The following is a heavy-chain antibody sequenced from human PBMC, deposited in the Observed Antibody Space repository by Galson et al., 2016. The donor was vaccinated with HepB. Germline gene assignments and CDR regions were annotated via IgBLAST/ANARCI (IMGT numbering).Heavy chain of an antibody. Sequence: SLRLSCAGSGFLFRGYGMHWVRQAPGKGLEWVAADSMDGRRKFYSDSVRGRFTISRDNSNNMLFLQMDSLRPDDTAVYYCAKRREFCPPVGCSVDYWDQGTLVSVSS. CDR2: DSMDGRRK. J-gene: IGHJ4*02. V-gene: IGHV3-30*18. CDR3: AKRREFCPPVGCSVDY. CDR1: GFLFRGYG. D-gene: IGHD3-10*02.